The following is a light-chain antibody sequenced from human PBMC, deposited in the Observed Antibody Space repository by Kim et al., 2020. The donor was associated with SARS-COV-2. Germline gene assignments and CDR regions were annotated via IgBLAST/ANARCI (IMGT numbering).Light chain of an antibody. J-gene: IGKJ1*01. Sequence: ASVGDSVTITCRASQGISNYLAWYQQKPGQVPKLLIYAASVLQSGVPSRFSGSGSGTDFTLTISSLLPEDVPTYYCHKYYTFPRAFGQGTKVDIK. CDR3: HKYYTFPRA. CDR2: AAS. CDR1: QGISNY. V-gene: IGKV1-27*01.